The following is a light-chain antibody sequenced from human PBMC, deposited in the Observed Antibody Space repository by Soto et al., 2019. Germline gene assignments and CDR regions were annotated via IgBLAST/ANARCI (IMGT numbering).Light chain of an antibody. CDR3: SSYTSSSTLV. CDR1: SSDVGGYNY. J-gene: IGLJ2*01. V-gene: IGLV2-14*01. CDR2: EVS. Sequence: QSVLTQPASVSGSPGQSITISCTGTSSDVGGYNYVSWYQQHPGKAPKLMIYEVSNRSSGVSNRFSGSKSGNTTSLTISRIQAEDEADYYCSSYTSSSTLVVGGGTKLTVL.